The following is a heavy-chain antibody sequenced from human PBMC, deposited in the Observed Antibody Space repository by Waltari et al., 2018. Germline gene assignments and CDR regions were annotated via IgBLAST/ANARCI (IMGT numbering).Heavy chain of an antibody. CDR2: IDSTGSS. D-gene: IGHD2-21*02. CDR3: ARGGGGDWKWFDP. Sequence: QVQLQESGPSLLKPSETLSLICTVSGGSISGFYWSWVRQPPGKGLKWLGYIDSTGSSNFNPSLTGRVTMSVDTSKNQFSLKLISVTAADTAFYYCARGGGGDWKWFDPWGQGTLVTVSS. V-gene: IGHV4-59*01. CDR1: GGSISGFY. J-gene: IGHJ5*02.